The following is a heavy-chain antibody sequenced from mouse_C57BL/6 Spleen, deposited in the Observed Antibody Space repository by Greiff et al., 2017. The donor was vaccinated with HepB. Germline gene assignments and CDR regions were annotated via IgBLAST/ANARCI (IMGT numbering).Heavy chain of an antibody. D-gene: IGHD2-5*01. Sequence: VQLQQPGAELVKPGASVKMSCKASGYTFTSYWITWVKQRPGQGLEWIGDIYPGSGSTNYNEKFKSKATLTVDTSSSTAYMQLSSLTSEDSAVYYCATAYYSNYEFAYWGQGTLVTVSA. CDR1: GYTFTSYW. CDR3: ATAYYSNYEFAY. V-gene: IGHV1-55*01. J-gene: IGHJ3*01. CDR2: IYPGSGST.